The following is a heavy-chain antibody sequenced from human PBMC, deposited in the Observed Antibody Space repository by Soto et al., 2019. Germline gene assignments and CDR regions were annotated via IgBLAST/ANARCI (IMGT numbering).Heavy chain of an antibody. Sequence: GESLKISCKGSGYNFITDWISWVRQMPGKGLEWMGRIDPTDSYTKYSPSLEGHVTTSADKSISTAYLQWSSLKASDSAVYYCARLSRASFALDVWGQGTTVTVSS. CDR1: GYNFITDW. V-gene: IGHV5-10-1*01. CDR2: IDPTDSYT. CDR3: ARLSRASFALDV. D-gene: IGHD3-16*01. J-gene: IGHJ6*02.